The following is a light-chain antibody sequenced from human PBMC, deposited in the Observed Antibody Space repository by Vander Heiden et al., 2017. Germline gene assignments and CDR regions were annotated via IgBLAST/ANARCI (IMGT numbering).Light chain of an antibody. J-gene: IGKJ1*01. Sequence: VMTQSPLSLPVTPGEPASISCRSSQSLLHSNGYNYLDWYLQKPGQSPQLLIYLGSNRASGVPDRFSGSGSGTDFTLKISRVEAEDVGVYYCMQALQTPWAFGQGTKVEIK. CDR1: QSLLHSNGYNY. CDR2: LGS. V-gene: IGKV2-28*01. CDR3: MQALQTPWA.